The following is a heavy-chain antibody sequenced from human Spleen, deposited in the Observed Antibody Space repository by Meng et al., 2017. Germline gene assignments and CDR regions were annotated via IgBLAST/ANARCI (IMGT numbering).Heavy chain of an antibody. CDR2: ISCSGDFT. CDR1: GFTFSTYA. J-gene: IGHJ4*02. Sequence: GGSLRLSCAASGFTFSTYAMSWVRQAPGKGLEWVSAISCSGDFTYYADSVKGRSTVSRDNSKHTLYLQMNSLRAEDTAVYYCAKETGTRKENYFDYWGQGTLVTVSS. V-gene: IGHV3-23*01. CDR3: AKETGTRKENYFDY. D-gene: IGHD1-1*01.